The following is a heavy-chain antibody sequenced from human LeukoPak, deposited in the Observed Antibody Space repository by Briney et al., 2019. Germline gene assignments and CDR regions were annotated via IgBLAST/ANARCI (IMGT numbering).Heavy chain of an antibody. V-gene: IGHV3-11*04. J-gene: IGHJ6*02. CDR3: AKDHLRYYYYYGMDV. Sequence: GGSLRLSCAASGFTFSDYYMSWIRQAPGKGLEWVSYISSSGSTIYYADSVKGRFTISRDNAKNSLYLQMNSLRAEDTAVYYCAKDHLRYYYYYGMDVWGQGTTVTVSS. CDR2: ISSSGSTI. D-gene: IGHD4-17*01. CDR1: GFTFSDYY.